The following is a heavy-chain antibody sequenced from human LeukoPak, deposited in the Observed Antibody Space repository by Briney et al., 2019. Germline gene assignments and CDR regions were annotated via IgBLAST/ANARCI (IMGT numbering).Heavy chain of an antibody. CDR3: ARLYCSSTSCYPYYFDY. J-gene: IGHJ4*02. V-gene: IGHV3-53*01. D-gene: IGHD2-2*01. CDR2: IYSGGST. CDR1: GFTVSSNY. Sequence: GRSLRLSCAASGFTVSSNYMSWVRQAPGKGLEWVSVIYSGGSTYYADSVKGRFTISRDNSKNTLYLQMNSLRAEDTAVYYCARLYCSSTSCYPYYFDYWGQGTLVTVSS.